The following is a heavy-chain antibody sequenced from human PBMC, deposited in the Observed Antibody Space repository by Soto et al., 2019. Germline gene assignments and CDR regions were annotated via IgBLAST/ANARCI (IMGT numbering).Heavy chain of an antibody. CDR1: GYSISSSNW. Sequence: SSETLSLTCAVFGYSISSSNWLGWIRQPPGKGLEWIGSIYYSGSTYYNPSLKSRVTVSVDTSKNQFSLKLSSVTAADTAVYYCARHPSDFWFDPWGQGTLVTVSS. CDR3: ARHPSDFWFDP. J-gene: IGHJ5*02. D-gene: IGHD2-21*02. V-gene: IGHV4-39*01. CDR2: IYYSGST.